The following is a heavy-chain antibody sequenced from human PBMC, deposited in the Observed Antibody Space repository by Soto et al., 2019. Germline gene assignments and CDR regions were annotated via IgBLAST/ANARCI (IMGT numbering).Heavy chain of an antibody. J-gene: IGHJ4*02. D-gene: IGHD1-26*01. CDR2: IYHSGST. CDR3: ARAGVVGATALDY. CDR1: GDTIRSGGYS. V-gene: IGHV4-30-2*01. Sequence: PSETQSLTCAVSGDTIRSGGYSWSWIRQPPGKGLEWIGYIYHSGSTYYNPSLKSRVTISVDRSKNQFSLKLSSVTAADTAVYYCARAGVVGATALDYWGQGTLVTVSS.